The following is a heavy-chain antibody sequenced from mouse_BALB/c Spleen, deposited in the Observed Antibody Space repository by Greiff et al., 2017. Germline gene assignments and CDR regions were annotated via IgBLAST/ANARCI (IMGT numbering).Heavy chain of an antibody. CDR3: AREGAPYWYFDV. Sequence: EVKLMESGGGLVQPGGSRKLSCAASGFTFSDYGMAWVRQAPGKGPEWVAFISNLAYSIYYADTVTGRFTISRENAKNTLYLEMSSLRSEDTAMYYCAREGAPYWYFDVWGAGTTVTVSS. V-gene: IGHV5-15*02. CDR1: GFTFSDYG. CDR2: ISNLAYSI. J-gene: IGHJ1*01.